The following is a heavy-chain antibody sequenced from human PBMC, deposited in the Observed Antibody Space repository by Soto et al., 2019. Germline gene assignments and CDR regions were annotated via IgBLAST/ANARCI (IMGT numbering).Heavy chain of an antibody. Sequence: QVQLQASGPGLVKPSETLSLTCTVSGGSISSYYWSWIRQPPGKGLEWIGYIYYSGSTNYNPSLKSRVTISVDTSKNQFSLKLSSVTAADTAVYYCARMATFGGEFDYWGQGTLVTVSS. D-gene: IGHD3-10*01. J-gene: IGHJ4*02. CDR3: ARMATFGGEFDY. CDR1: GGSISSYY. CDR2: IYYSGST. V-gene: IGHV4-59*01.